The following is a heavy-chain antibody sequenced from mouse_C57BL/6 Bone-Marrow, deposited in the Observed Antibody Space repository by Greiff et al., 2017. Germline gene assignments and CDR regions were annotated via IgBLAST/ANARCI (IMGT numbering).Heavy chain of an antibody. CDR1: GYTFTSYW. CDR2: LNPSSGYT. V-gene: IGHV1-7*01. CDR3: AYYDY. J-gene: IGHJ2*01. D-gene: IGHD1-1*01. Sequence: VQVVESGAELVKPGASVKLSCKASGYTFTSYWMHWVKQRPGQGLEWIGYLNPSSGYTKYNQKFKDKATLTADKSSSTAYMQLNSLTYEDSAGYYCAYYDYWGQGTTLTVSS.